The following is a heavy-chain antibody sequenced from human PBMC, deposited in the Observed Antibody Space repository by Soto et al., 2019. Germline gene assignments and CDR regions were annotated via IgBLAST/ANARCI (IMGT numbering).Heavy chain of an antibody. CDR2: IYYSGST. Sequence: SETLSLTCTVSGGSISSYYWSWIRQPPGKGLEWIGYIYYSGSTNYNPSLKSRVTISVDTSKNQFSLKLSSVTAADTAVYYCARDRNYLANWFDPWGQGTLVTVSS. J-gene: IGHJ5*02. V-gene: IGHV4-59*01. CDR1: GGSISSYY. CDR3: ARDRNYLANWFDP. D-gene: IGHD1-7*01.